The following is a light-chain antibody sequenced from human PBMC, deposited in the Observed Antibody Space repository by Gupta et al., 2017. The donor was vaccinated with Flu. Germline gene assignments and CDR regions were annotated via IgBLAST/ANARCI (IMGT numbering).Light chain of an antibody. CDR1: TNDVGSYNN. Sequence: QSPPTQPRSVSGSPGQSVTISCPGTTNDVGSYNNRVSWYEQPPGKAPKLILYEVTKRPPGIPDRFSGSKYGSTASLTISGLKADDDADYYCSSQAGRLTWVFGTGTKVTVL. J-gene: IGLJ1*01. V-gene: IGLV2-11*01. CDR2: EVT. CDR3: SSQAGRLTWV.